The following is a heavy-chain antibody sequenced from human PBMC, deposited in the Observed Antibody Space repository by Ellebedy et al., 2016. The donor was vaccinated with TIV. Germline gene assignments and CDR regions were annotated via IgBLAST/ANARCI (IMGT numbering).Heavy chain of an antibody. V-gene: IGHV5-10-1*01. CDR1: GYSFTSYW. CDR2: IDPSYSYT. Sequence: GESLKISCKGSGYSFTSYWISWVRQMPGKGLAWMGKIDPSYSYTNYSPSFQGHVTISADKSISTSYLQWSSLRASDNAMYYCAREVMVRGVIIKFDPWGQGTLVTVSS. D-gene: IGHD3-10*01. CDR3: AREVMVRGVIIKFDP. J-gene: IGHJ5*02.